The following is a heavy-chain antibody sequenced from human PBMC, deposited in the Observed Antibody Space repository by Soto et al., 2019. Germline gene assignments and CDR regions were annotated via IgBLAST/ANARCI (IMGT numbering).Heavy chain of an antibody. J-gene: IGHJ5*02. CDR1: GFTFSDAW. V-gene: IGHV3-15*01. Sequence: PGGSLRLSCAASGFTFSDAWMSWVRQAPGKGLDWVGRIKSKSDGGTTEYAAPVRGRFTISRDDSKNTLYLQMNSLKTEDTAVYYCTTGLWRIAVVVGSTGYFNPWGQGTPVTVS. CDR3: TTGLWRIAVVVGSTGYFNP. D-gene: IGHD2-15*01. CDR2: IKSKSDGGTT.